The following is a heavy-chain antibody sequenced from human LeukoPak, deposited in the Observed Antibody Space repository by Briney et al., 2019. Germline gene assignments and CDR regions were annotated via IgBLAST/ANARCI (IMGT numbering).Heavy chain of an antibody. J-gene: IGHJ5*02. V-gene: IGHV4-59*13. Sequence: SEALSLTCTVSGGYISSSFWTWIRQAPGKGLELIGFTYDGGRGNYKPSLRSRVDISLDTSNNRYSLRLTSVTAADTGVYYCARLWRPHDYDNWFDHWGQGILVTVSS. D-gene: IGHD4-17*01. CDR3: ARLWRPHDYDNWFDH. CDR1: GGYISSSF. CDR2: TYDGGRG.